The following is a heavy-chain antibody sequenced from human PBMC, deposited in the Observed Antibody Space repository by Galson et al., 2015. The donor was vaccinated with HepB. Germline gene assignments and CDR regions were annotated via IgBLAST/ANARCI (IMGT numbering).Heavy chain of an antibody. D-gene: IGHD3-10*01. J-gene: IGHJ4*02. CDR3: TRDLGYYYGSGSDY. Sequence: SLRLSCASSGFTFGDYAMNWVRQAPGKGLEWVAFLRTETYGGTTEYAASVKGRFTIFRDDSNSIAYRQMNSLKIADTAVYYCTRDLGYYYGSGSDYWGQGTLVTVSS. V-gene: IGHV3-49*04. CDR1: GFTFGDYA. CDR2: LRTETYGGTT.